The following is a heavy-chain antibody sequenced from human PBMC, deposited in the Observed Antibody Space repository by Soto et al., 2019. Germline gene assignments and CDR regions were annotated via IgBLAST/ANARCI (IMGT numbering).Heavy chain of an antibody. J-gene: IGHJ4*02. V-gene: IGHV3-23*01. CDR1: GFTFSSYA. Sequence: VGSLRLSCAASGFTFSSYAMSWVRQAPWKGLAWVSAISGSGGSTYYADSVKGRFTISRDNSKNTLYLQMNSLRAEDTAVYYCAKGFGYYDSSGYYYLSFDYWGQGTLGTVSS. CDR2: ISGSGGST. D-gene: IGHD3-22*01. CDR3: AKGFGYYDSSGYYYLSFDY.